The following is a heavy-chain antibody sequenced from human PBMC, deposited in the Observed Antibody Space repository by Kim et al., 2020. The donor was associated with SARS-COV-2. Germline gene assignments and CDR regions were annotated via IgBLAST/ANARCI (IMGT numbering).Heavy chain of an antibody. CDR3: AKDEEGTYYYYGMDV. Sequence: DSVKGRFTISRDNAKNSLYLQMNSLRAEDTALYYCAKDEEGTYYYYGMDVWGQGTTVTVSS. V-gene: IGHV3-9*01. D-gene: IGHD3-10*01. J-gene: IGHJ6*02.